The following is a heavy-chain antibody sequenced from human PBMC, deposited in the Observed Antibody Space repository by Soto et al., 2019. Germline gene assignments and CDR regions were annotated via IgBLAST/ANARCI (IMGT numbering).Heavy chain of an antibody. CDR2: ISSNGGST. D-gene: IGHD3-22*01. V-gene: IGHV3-64D*06. Sequence: GGSLRLSCSASGFTFSSYAMHWVRQAPGKGLEYVSAISSNGGSTYYADSVKGRFTISRDNSKNTLYLQMSSLRAEDTAVYYCVRATYLSDSSGYTRCFEYWGKGTLVNVSA. J-gene: IGHJ4*02. CDR1: GFTFSSYA. CDR3: VRATYLSDSSGYTRCFEY.